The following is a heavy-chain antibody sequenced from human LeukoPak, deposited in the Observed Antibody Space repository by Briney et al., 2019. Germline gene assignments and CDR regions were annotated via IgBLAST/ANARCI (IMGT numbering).Heavy chain of an antibody. J-gene: IGHJ4*02. CDR1: GGSISSHY. V-gene: IGHV4-59*11. Sequence: SETLSLTCTVSGGSISSHYWSWIRQPPGKGLEWIGYIYYSGSTNYNPSLESRVTISVDTSKNQFSLKLSSVTAADTAVYYCARDRGDILTGYPSYYFDYWGQGTLVTVSS. D-gene: IGHD3-9*01. CDR2: IYYSGST. CDR3: ARDRGDILTGYPSYYFDY.